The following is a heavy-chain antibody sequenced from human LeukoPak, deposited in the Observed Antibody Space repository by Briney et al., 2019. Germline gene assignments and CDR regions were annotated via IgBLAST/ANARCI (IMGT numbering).Heavy chain of an antibody. Sequence: GRSLRLSCAASEFPFSDYAMHWVRQAPGKGLEWVAVISYDGSNKYYADSVKGRFTISRDNSKNTLYLQMNSLRAEDTAVYYCARDGVFRSIAVAGLDYWGQGTLVTVSS. CDR3: ARDGVFRSIAVAGLDY. J-gene: IGHJ4*02. CDR2: ISYDGSNK. CDR1: EFPFSDYA. D-gene: IGHD6-19*01. V-gene: IGHV3-30-3*01.